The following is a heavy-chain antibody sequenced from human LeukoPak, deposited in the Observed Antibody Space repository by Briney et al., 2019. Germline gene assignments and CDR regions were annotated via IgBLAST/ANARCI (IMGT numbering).Heavy chain of an antibody. D-gene: IGHD3-10*01. V-gene: IGHV3-23*01. CDR3: ASENYYGSGSYYVPHY. J-gene: IGHJ4*02. Sequence: GGSLRLSCAASGFTFSSYVMSWVRQAPGKGLELVSAISGSGGSTYYADSVKGRFTISRDNSKNTLYLQMNSLRAEDTAVYYCASENYYGSGSYYVPHYRGQGTLVTVSS. CDR2: ISGSGGST. CDR1: GFTFSSYV.